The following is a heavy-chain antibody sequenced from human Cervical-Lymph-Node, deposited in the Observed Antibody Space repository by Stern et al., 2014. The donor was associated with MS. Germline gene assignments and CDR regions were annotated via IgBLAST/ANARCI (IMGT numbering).Heavy chain of an antibody. V-gene: IGHV1-69*01. J-gene: IGHJ5*02. CDR3: ALSSETSDRWYSLGYDL. CDR1: GGTFSKFP. D-gene: IGHD6-13*01. Sequence: VQLVESGAEVTKPGSSVTVSCKASGGTFSKFPSSWVRQAPGTGLEWMGGIFPVFATPTYAQEFRGSVTITADVSTSTLYMELSSLRSDDTAVYYCALSSETSDRWYSLGYDLWGQGTLVTVSS. CDR2: IFPVFATP.